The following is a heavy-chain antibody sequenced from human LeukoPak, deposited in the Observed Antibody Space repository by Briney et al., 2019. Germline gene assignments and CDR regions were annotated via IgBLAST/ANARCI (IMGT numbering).Heavy chain of an antibody. V-gene: IGHV4-34*01. Sequence: SETLSLTCAVYGGSFSGYYWSWIRQPPGKGLEWIGEINHSGSTNYNPSLKSRVTISVDTSKNQFSLKLSSVTAADTAVYYCARLGDGEQQLVNWFDPRGQGTLVTVSS. CDR1: GGSFSGYY. CDR3: ARLGDGEQQLVNWFDP. J-gene: IGHJ5*02. D-gene: IGHD6-13*01. CDR2: INHSGST.